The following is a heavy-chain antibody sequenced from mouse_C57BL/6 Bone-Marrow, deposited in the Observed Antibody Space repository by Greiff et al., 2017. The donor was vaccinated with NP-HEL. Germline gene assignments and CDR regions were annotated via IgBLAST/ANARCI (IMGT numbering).Heavy chain of an antibody. CDR2: ISDGGSYT. CDR1: GFTFSSYA. J-gene: IGHJ1*03. Sequence: EVKLVESGGGLVKPGGSLKLSCAASGFTFSSYAMSWVRQTPEKRLEWVATISDGGSYTYYPDNVKGRFTISRDNAKNNLYLQMSHLKSEDTAMYYCAIDPPPYYGSSYWYFDVWGTGTTVTVSS. CDR3: AIDPPPYYGSSYWYFDV. D-gene: IGHD1-1*01. V-gene: IGHV5-4*01.